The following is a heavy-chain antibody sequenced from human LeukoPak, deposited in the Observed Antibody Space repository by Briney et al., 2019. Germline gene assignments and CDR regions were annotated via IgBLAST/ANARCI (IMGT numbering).Heavy chain of an antibody. D-gene: IGHD2-15*01. J-gene: IGHJ2*01. CDR3: ARVFYGASGSNMVGYSIPWYFDL. CDR1: GYTFIDYS. V-gene: IGHV1-2*02. CDR2: IDPNSGGI. Sequence: GASVKVSCKASGYTFIDYSMHWVRQAPGQGLEWMGWIDPNSGGIMYAQKFQGRVTMTRDTSISTAYMELSRPRSDDTAVYYCARVFYGASGSNMVGYSIPWYFDLWGRGTLLTVSS.